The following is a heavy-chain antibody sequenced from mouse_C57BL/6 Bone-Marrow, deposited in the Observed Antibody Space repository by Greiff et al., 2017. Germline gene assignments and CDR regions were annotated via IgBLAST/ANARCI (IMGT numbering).Heavy chain of an antibody. CDR3: ARSVVAHWYFDV. CDR2: ISSGSSTI. CDR1: GFTFSDYG. V-gene: IGHV5-17*01. D-gene: IGHD1-1*01. Sequence: EVMLVESGGGLVKPGGSLKLSCAASGFTFSDYGMHWVRQAPEKGLEWVAYISSGSSTIYYADTVKGRFTISRDNAKNTLFLKMTSLRAEDTAMYYCARSVVAHWYFDVWGTGTTVTVSS. J-gene: IGHJ1*03.